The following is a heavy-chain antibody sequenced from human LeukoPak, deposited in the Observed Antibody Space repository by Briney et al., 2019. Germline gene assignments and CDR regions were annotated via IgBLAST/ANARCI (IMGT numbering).Heavy chain of an antibody. D-gene: IGHD3-22*01. J-gene: IGHJ4*02. CDR1: GGSISSYY. V-gene: IGHV4-59*08. Sequence: SETLSLTCTVSGGSISSYYWSWIRQPPGKGLEWIGSIYHSGSTYYNPSLKSRVTISVDTSKNQFSLKLSSVTAADTAVYYCARTPYSSGYHYFDYWGQGTLVTVSS. CDR2: IYHSGST. CDR3: ARTPYSSGYHYFDY.